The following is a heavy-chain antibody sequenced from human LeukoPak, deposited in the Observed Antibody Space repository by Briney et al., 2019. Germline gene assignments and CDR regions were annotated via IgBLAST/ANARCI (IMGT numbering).Heavy chain of an antibody. D-gene: IGHD4-23*01. CDR3: AIPFGGNSGSPDY. J-gene: IGHJ4*02. CDR2: ISSSGNII. CDR1: GFTFSDYY. Sequence: PGGSLRLSCAASGFTFSDYYMSWIRQAPGKGLEWVSYISSSGNIIYYADSVKGRFTISRDNAKNSLYLQMNSLRSEDTAVYYCAIPFGGNSGSPDYWGQGTLVTVSS. V-gene: IGHV3-11*01.